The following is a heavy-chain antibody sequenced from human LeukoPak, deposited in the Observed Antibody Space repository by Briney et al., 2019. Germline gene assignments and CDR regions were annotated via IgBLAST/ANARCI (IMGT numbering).Heavy chain of an antibody. Sequence: TGGSLRLSCAASGFTFSSYAMSWVRQAPGKGLEWVSAISGSGGSTYYADSVKGRFTISRDNSKNTLYLQMNSLRAEDTAVYYCAKPLSGSYFDKRFDYWGQGTLVTVSS. CDR1: GFTFSSYA. V-gene: IGHV3-23*01. J-gene: IGHJ4*02. CDR3: AKPLSGSYFDKRFDY. CDR2: ISGSGGST. D-gene: IGHD1-26*01.